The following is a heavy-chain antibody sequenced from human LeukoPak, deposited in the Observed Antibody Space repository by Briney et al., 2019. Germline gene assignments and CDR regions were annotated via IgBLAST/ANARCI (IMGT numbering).Heavy chain of an antibody. V-gene: IGHV3-48*04. Sequence: GESLRLSCAASGFTLSSYSMNWVRQAPGKGLEWVSYISSSSSTIYYADSVKGRFTISRDNAKNSLYLQMNSLRAEDTAVYYCARDNGNNWTYPDAFDIWGQGTMVTVSS. CDR1: GFTLSSYS. CDR3: ARDNGNNWTYPDAFDI. J-gene: IGHJ3*02. D-gene: IGHD1-7*01. CDR2: ISSSSSTI.